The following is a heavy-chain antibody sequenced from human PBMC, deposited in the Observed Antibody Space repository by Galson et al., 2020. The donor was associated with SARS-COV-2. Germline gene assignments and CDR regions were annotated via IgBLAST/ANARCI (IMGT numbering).Heavy chain of an antibody. J-gene: IGHJ2*01. CDR2: LYPSDTT. CDR1: GGSITNGGNS. Sequence: SETLSLTCDVSGGSITNGGNSWGWIRQPPGKGLEAIGYLYPSDTTYYNPPFRSRVTISVDRSRNQFSLKLTSVTAADTAVYYCARMPGYGAWYFDLWGRGTLVTVSS. D-gene: IGHD5-12*01. CDR3: ARMPGYGAWYFDL. V-gene: IGHV4-30-2*01.